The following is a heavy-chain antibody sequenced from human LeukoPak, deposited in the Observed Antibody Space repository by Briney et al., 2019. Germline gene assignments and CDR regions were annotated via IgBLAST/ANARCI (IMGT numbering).Heavy chain of an antibody. D-gene: IGHD1-26*01. CDR3: ARLMGSKVGAASGYFDY. J-gene: IGHJ4*02. CDR1: GYSFTSYW. V-gene: IGHV5-51*01. Sequence: GESLKISCQGSGYSFTSYWIGWVRQMPGKGLEWMGIIYPGDSDTRYSPSFQGQVTISADKSISTAYLQWSSLKASDTAMYYCARLMGSKVGAASGYFDYWGQGTLVTVSS. CDR2: IYPGDSDT.